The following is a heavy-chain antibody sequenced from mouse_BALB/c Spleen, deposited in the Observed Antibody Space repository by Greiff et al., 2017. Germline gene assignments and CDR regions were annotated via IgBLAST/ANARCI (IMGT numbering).Heavy chain of an antibody. J-gene: IGHJ3*01. CDR2: IRSKSNNYAT. D-gene: IGHD1-1*01. V-gene: IGHV10S3*01. CDR3: VRDGSSYSWFAY. Sequence: GGGLVQPKGSLKLSCAASGFTFNTNAMNWVRQAPGKGLEWVARIRSKSNNYATYYADSVKDRFTISRDDSQSMLYLQMNNLKTEDTAMYYCVRDGSSYSWFAYWGQGTLVTVSA. CDR1: GFTFNTNA.